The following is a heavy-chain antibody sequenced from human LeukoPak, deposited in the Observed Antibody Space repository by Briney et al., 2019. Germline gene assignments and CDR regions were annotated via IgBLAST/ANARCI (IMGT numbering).Heavy chain of an antibody. CDR1: GFIFSNYA. Sequence: PGGSLRLSCAASGFIFSNYAMSGVRQAPGKGLEWVSGINNSGDRRFYADSVKGRFTISRDNSKNTLYLQMNSLRAEDTAVYYCALHHGSYYLGRWFDPWGQGTLVTVSS. J-gene: IGHJ5*02. CDR2: INNSGDRR. CDR3: ALHHGSYYLGRWFDP. D-gene: IGHD1-26*01. V-gene: IGHV3-23*01.